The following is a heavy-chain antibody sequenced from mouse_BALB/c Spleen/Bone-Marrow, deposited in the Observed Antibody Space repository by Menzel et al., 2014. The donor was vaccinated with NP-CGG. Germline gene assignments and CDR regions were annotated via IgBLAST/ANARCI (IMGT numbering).Heavy chain of an antibody. CDR3: TRSGDEDYFDY. V-gene: IGHV1S22*01. CDR1: GYTFTSYW. D-gene: IGHD3-1*01. CDR2: IYPGSGST. Sequence: LKESGSELVRPGASVKLSCKASGYTFTSYWMHWVKQRHGQGLEWIGNIYPGSGSTNYDEKFKSKGTLTVDTSSSTAYMHLSSLTSEDSAVYYCTRSGDEDYFDYWGQGTTLTVSS. J-gene: IGHJ2*01.